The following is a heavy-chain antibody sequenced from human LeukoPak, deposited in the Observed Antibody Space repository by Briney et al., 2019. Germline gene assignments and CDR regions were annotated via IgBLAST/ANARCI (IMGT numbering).Heavy chain of an antibody. V-gene: IGHV4-61*01. Sequence: SQTLSLTCTVSGGSISSGYYYWSWIRQPPGKGLEWIGYIYYSGSTNYNPSLKSRVTISVDTSKNQFSLKLSSVTAADTAVYYCASSKYYYDSRVDYWGQGTLVTVSS. J-gene: IGHJ4*02. D-gene: IGHD3-22*01. CDR2: IYYSGST. CDR1: GGSISSGYYY. CDR3: ASSKYYYDSRVDY.